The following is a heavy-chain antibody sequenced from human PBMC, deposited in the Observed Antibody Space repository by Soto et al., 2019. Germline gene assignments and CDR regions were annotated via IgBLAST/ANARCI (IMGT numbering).Heavy chain of an antibody. V-gene: IGHV4-34*01. CDR2: INHSGST. J-gene: IGHJ4*02. CDR3: ARGRPNDY. Sequence: QVQLQQWGAGLLKPSETLSLTCAVYGGSFSGYYWSWIRQPPGKGLEWIGEINHSGSTNYNPSLKSRVTISVDTSKNQFSLKLSSVTAADTAVYYCARGRPNDYWGQVTLVTVSS. CDR1: GGSFSGYY.